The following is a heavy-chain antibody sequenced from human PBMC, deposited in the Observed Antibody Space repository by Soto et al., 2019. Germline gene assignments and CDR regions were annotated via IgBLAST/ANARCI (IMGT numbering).Heavy chain of an antibody. CDR2: IIPTFGRT. CDR3: ARDPLSSFAMDV. CDR1: GDTFSSYA. D-gene: IGHD3-10*02. J-gene: IGHJ6*02. V-gene: IGHV1-69*13. Sequence: ASVKVSCKASGDTFSSYAISWVRQAPGKGLEWMGKIIPTFGRTNYAQKFQGRLTISADDSTSTAYMELTSLESEDTAVYYCARDPLSSFAMDVWGQGTTVTVSS.